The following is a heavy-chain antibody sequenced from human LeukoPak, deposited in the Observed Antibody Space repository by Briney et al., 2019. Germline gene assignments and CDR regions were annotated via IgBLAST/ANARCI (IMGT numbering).Heavy chain of an antibody. CDR2: IYYSGRT. D-gene: IGHD5-24*01. Sequence: SQTLSLTCTVSRGSISSSNYYWGWIRQPPGKGLECIGSIYYSGRTYYKSSLKSRVTISVDTSNNQFSLKLNSVTAADTAVYYCATSPLEMATILGAFDIWGQGTMVTVSS. J-gene: IGHJ3*02. V-gene: IGHV4-39*07. CDR1: RGSISSSNYY. CDR3: ATSPLEMATILGAFDI.